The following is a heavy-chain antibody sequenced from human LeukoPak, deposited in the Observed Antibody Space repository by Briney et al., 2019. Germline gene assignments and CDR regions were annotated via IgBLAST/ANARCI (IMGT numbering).Heavy chain of an antibody. V-gene: IGHV4-59*01. CDR2: IYYSGST. Sequence: SETLSLTCTVSGGSISSYYWSWIRQPPGKGLEWIGYIYYSGSTNYNPSLKSRVTISVDTSKNQFSLKLSSVTAADTAVYYCARGGSNYSSLGRLDYWGQGTLVTVSS. CDR1: GGSISSYY. J-gene: IGHJ4*02. CDR3: ARGGSNYSSLGRLDY. D-gene: IGHD4-11*01.